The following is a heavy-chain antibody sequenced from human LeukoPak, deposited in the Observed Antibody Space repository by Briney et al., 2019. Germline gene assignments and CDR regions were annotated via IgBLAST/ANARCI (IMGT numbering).Heavy chain of an antibody. CDR1: GYSISSGFY. CDR3: ARTEGYNFDY. J-gene: IGHJ4*02. D-gene: IGHD5-24*01. CDR2: FHHSGST. Sequence: PSETLSLTCSVSGYSISSGFYWDWIRQPPGKGLEWIGSFHHSGSTPYNPSLNSRVSISVDTSKNQLSLKLSSVTAADTAVYYCARTEGYNFDYWGQGTLVTVSS. V-gene: IGHV4-38-2*02.